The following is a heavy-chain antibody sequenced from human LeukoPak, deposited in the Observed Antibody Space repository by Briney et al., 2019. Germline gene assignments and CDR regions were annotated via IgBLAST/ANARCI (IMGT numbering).Heavy chain of an antibody. CDR2: VSYDGSNK. CDR3: ASPINYDYDAFDI. J-gene: IGHJ3*02. CDR1: GFTFSSYA. V-gene: IGHV3-30-3*01. D-gene: IGHD3-16*01. Sequence: PGRSLRLSCAASGFTFSSYAMHWVCQAPGKGLEWVAVVSYDGSNKYYADSAKGRFTISRNNSKNTLYLQMNSLRAEAPAVYYCASPINYDYDAFDIGGQGTMVTVSS.